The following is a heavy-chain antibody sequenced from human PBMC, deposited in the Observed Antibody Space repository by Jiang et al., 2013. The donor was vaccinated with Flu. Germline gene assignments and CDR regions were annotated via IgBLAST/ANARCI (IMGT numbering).Heavy chain of an antibody. V-gene: IGHV5-10-1*03. D-gene: IGHD6-13*01. CDR2: IDPSDSYT. Sequence: DVQLVESGAEVKKPGESLRISCKGSGYSFTSYWISWVRQMPGKGLEWMGRIDPSDSYTNYSPSFQGHVTISADKSISTAYLQWSSLKASDTAMYYCATPTYSSSGVKFLGYYYYYGMDVWGKGTTVTVSS. CDR1: GYSFTSYW. J-gene: IGHJ6*04. CDR3: ATPTYSSSGVKFLGYYYYYGMDV.